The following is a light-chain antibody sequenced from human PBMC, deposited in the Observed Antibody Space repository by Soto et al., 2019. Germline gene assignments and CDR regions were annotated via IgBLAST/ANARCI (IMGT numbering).Light chain of an antibody. Sequence: QSVLTQPASVSGSPGQSITISCTGTSSDVGSYNLVSWYQQHPGKAPKLMIYEVSKRPSGVSNRFSGSKSGNTASLTISGLQAEDEADYYCCSYAGRGVFGTGTKVTVL. CDR2: EVS. CDR3: CSYAGRGV. V-gene: IGLV2-23*02. CDR1: SSDVGSYNL. J-gene: IGLJ1*01.